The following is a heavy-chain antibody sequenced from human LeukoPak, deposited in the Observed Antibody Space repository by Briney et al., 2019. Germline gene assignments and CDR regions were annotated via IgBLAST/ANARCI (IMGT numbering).Heavy chain of an antibody. D-gene: IGHD5-24*01. V-gene: IGHV3-30*18. CDR1: EFTFSNYG. CDR2: ISYDGSNK. J-gene: IGHJ4*02. Sequence: GGSLRLSCTASEFTFSNYGMHWVRQAPGKGLEWVAVISYDGSNKYYADSVKGRFTISRDNSRNTLYPQMNSLRAEDTAVYYCAKPGRDGYNYYFDYWGQGTLVTVST. CDR3: AKPGRDGYNYYFDY.